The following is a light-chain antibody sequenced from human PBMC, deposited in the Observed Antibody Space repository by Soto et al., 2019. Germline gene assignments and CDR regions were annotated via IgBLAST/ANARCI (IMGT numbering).Light chain of an antibody. J-gene: IGLJ3*02. CDR1: GSDIGAYNF. CDR3: SAWDDSLNGGGL. V-gene: IGLV2-8*01. Sequence: QSALAQPPSASGSPGQSVTISCTGSGSDIGAYNFVSWYQQHPGKAPKLMIFGVTERPSGVPDRFSGSKSGNTASLTVSGLQADDEADYYCSAWDDSLNGGGLFGGGTKLTVL. CDR2: GVT.